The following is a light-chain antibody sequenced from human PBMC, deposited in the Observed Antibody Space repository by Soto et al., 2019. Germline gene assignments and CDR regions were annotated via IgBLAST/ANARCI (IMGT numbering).Light chain of an antibody. CDR3: QQRSNWPWM. CDR2: DAS. Sequence: EIVLTQSPATLSLSPGERATLSCRASQSVSSYLAWYQQKPGQAPRLLIYDASNRATGIPARFSGSGSGTDFTLTISSLEPKDFAVYYCQQRSNWPWMFGQGTKVEIK. V-gene: IGKV3-11*01. J-gene: IGKJ1*01. CDR1: QSVSSY.